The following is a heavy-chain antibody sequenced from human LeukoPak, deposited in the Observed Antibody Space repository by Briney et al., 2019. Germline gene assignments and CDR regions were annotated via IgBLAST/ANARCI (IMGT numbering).Heavy chain of an antibody. J-gene: IGHJ3*02. CDR1: RYTFTGYY. D-gene: IGHD5/OR15-5a*01. Sequence: GASVNVSCKAFRYTFTGYYMHGVRQAPGQGLEWMGWINPNRGGTKYARKLQGRVTMTRDRSISTAYMELSRLRSDETAVYYCARVSDLRSGVTEAFDISGQRTMVTVSS. V-gene: IGHV1-2*02. CDR2: INPNRGGT. CDR3: ARVSDLRSGVTEAFDI.